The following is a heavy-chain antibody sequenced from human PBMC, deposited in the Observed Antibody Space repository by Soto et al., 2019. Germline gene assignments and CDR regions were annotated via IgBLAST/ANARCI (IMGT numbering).Heavy chain of an antibody. Sequence: QVQLVESGGGVVQPGRSLRLSCAASGFTFSSYAMHWVRQAPGKGLEWVAVISYDGSNKYYADSVKGRFTISRDNSKNTLYLQMNSLRAEDTAVYYCAREAGYASEMDVWGQGTTVTVSS. CDR1: GFTFSSYA. J-gene: IGHJ6*02. CDR2: ISYDGSNK. V-gene: IGHV3-30-3*01. D-gene: IGHD3-16*01. CDR3: AREAGYASEMDV.